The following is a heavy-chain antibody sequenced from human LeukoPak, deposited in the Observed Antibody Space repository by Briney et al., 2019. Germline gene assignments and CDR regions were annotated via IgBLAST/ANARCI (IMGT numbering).Heavy chain of an antibody. CDR1: GGSIGTYY. Sequence: SETRSLTCTVSGGSIGTYYWSWIRQPPGKGLEWIGFVYYIGTTNYNPSLKSRVTMSVDTSKNQFSLKLSSVTAADTAVYYCARTVAGGPIDYWGQGTLVTVSS. CDR2: VYYIGTT. D-gene: IGHD6-13*01. J-gene: IGHJ4*02. V-gene: IGHV4-59*01. CDR3: ARTVAGGPIDY.